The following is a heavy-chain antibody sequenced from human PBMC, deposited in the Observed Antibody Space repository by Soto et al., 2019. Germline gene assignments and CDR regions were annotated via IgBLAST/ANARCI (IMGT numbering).Heavy chain of an antibody. J-gene: IGHJ4*02. V-gene: IGHV4-30-2*01. CDR1: GGSINTATHS. CDR2: IYHSGST. D-gene: IGHD4-4*01. CDR3: ARGGGVTTTGDGY. Sequence: QLQLQESGSGLVKPSQTLSLTCAVSGGSINTATHSWSWIRQPPGKGLEWIGYIYHSGSTYYNPSVRGRVTKSIDQSINQYSLGLSSVTGADTAVYFCARGGGVTTTGDGYWGQGILVTVSS.